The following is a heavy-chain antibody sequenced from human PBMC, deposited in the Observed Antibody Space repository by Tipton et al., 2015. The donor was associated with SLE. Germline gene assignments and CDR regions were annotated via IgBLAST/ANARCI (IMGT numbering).Heavy chain of an antibody. Sequence: TLSLTCTVSGYSISSGYFWCWFRQPPGKGLEWIGTIYQDGSTYYNPSLKSRVTISLDMSRNQFSLILSYVTAADTAVYYCARASWDHRGSGSFSDYWGQGKLVTVSS. CDR1: GYSISSGYF. J-gene: IGHJ4*02. CDR2: IYQDGST. V-gene: IGHV4-38-2*02. D-gene: IGHD3-10*01. CDR3: ARASWDHRGSGSFSDY.